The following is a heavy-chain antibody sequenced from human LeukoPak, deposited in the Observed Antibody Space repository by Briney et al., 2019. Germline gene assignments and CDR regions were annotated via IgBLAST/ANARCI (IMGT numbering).Heavy chain of an antibody. CDR2: ISSSGSTI. J-gene: IGHJ6*04. V-gene: IGHV3-48*03. D-gene: IGHD3-10*02. CDR3: AELGITMIGGV. CDR1: GFTFSRYQ. Sequence: GGSLRLSCAASGFTFSRYQMNWVRQAPGKGLEWVSYISSSGSTIYYADSVKGRFTISRDNAKNSLYLQMNSLRAEDTAVYYCAELGITMIGGVWGKGTTVTISS.